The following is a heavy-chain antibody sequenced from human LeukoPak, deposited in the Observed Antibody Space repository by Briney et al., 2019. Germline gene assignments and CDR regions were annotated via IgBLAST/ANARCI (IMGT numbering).Heavy chain of an antibody. J-gene: IGHJ4*02. V-gene: IGHV4-31*01. Sequence: SETLSLTCAVSGGSISSGDYYWNWIRQRPGKGLEWIGYRYYSGSTYYNPSLKSLFTISMDTSKNRFSLKLKSVTAADTAAYYCARQVEGSGNYFDYWGQGTLVTVSS. D-gene: IGHD1-26*01. CDR3: ARQVEGSGNYFDY. CDR2: RYYSGST. CDR1: GGSISSGDYY.